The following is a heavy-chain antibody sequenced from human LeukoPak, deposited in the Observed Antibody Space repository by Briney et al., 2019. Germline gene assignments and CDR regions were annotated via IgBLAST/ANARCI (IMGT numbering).Heavy chain of an antibody. CDR3: ARLGYCSNGVCYSFDY. CDR1: GYSFTTSW. J-gene: IGHJ4*02. D-gene: IGHD2-8*01. V-gene: IGHV5-51*01. CDR2: IYPGDSDT. Sequence: GESLKISCKGSGYSFTTSWIGWVRQMPGKGLEWMGIIYPGDSDTRYSPSFQGQVTFSADKSITTAYLQWSSLKASDTAMYYCARLGYCSNGVCYSFDYWGQGTLVTVSS.